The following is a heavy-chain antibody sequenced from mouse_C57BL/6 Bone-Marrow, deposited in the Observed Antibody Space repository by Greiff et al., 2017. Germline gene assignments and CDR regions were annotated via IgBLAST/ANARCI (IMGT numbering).Heavy chain of an antibody. D-gene: IGHD2-4*01. CDR3: TSLIYYEYGLFAY. CDR1: GFNIKDDY. Sequence: EVQLQQSGAELVRPGASVKLSCTASGFNIKDDYMHWVKQRPEQGLEWIGWIDPENGDTEYASKFQGKATITADTSSNKAYLQLSSLPSEDTAVYYCTSLIYYEYGLFAYWGQGTLVTVSA. CDR2: IDPENGDT. J-gene: IGHJ3*01. V-gene: IGHV14-4*01.